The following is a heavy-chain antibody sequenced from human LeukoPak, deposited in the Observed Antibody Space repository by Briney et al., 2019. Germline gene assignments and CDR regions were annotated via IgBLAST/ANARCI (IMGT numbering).Heavy chain of an antibody. Sequence: SETLSLTCTVSGGSITSYYWSWIRQPPGKGLEWIGYIYYSGSTNYNPSLKSRVTISVDSSKNQLSLKLSSVTAADTAVYFCAKDNRDTSSFDYWGQGTLVTVSS. D-gene: IGHD2-2*01. CDR2: IYYSGST. CDR3: AKDNRDTSSFDY. V-gene: IGHV4-59*01. J-gene: IGHJ4*02. CDR1: GGSITSYY.